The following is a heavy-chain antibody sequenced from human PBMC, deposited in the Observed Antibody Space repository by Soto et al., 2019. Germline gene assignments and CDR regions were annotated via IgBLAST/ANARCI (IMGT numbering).Heavy chain of an antibody. D-gene: IGHD6-6*01. Sequence: QVQLVQSGAEVKKPGASVKVSCKASGYTFSSYGINWVRQAPGQGLEWMGWVSGSNANTNYAQKFQGRVTMTTDTSSSTAYIELRSLTYDDTVVYYCARGQRYSSSDYWGQGTQVTVSS. CDR1: GYTFSSYG. CDR2: VSGSNANT. J-gene: IGHJ4*02. CDR3: ARGQRYSSSDY. V-gene: IGHV1-18*01.